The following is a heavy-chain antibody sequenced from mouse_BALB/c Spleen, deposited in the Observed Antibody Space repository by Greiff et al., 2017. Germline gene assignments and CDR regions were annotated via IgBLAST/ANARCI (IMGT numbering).Heavy chain of an antibody. J-gene: IGHJ3*01. Sequence: LEESGAELARPGASVKMSCKASGYTFTSYTMHWVKQRPGQGLEWIGYINPSSGYTNYNQKFKDKATLTADKSSSTAYMQLSSLTSEDSAVYYCARPLREGGFAYWGQGTLVTVSA. V-gene: IGHV1-4*01. CDR3: ARPLREGGFAY. CDR2: INPSSGYT. CDR1: GYTFTSYT. D-gene: IGHD1-1*01.